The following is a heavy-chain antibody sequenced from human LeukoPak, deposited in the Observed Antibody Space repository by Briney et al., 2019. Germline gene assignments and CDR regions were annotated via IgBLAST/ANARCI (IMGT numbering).Heavy chain of an antibody. CDR2: ISSSGSTI. Sequence: PGGSLRLSCAASGFTFSSYEMNWVRQAPGKGLEWVSYISSSGSTIYYADSVKGRFTISRDNSKNTLYLQMSSLRAEDTAVYYCVKAYCSSTSCLFDYWGQGTLVTVSS. J-gene: IGHJ4*02. CDR3: VKAYCSSTSCLFDY. V-gene: IGHV3-48*03. CDR1: GFTFSSYE. D-gene: IGHD2-2*01.